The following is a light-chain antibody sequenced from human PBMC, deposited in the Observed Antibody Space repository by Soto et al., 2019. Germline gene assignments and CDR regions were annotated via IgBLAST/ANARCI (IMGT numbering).Light chain of an antibody. CDR2: DVS. Sequence: QSALTQPRSVSGSPGQSVTISCTGTSSDVGAYNYVSWYQQHPGKAPKLMISDVSKRPSGVPDRFSGSKSGNTASLTIYGLQAEDEADYYCCSYAGSYTVLFGGGTKLTVL. V-gene: IGLV2-11*01. J-gene: IGLJ2*01. CDR1: SSDVGAYNY. CDR3: CSYAGSYTVL.